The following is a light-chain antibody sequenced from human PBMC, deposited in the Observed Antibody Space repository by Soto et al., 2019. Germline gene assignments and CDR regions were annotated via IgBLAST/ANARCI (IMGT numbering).Light chain of an antibody. Sequence: DIQMTQSPSSLSASVGDRVTIICRASQSVSTRLAWYQQKPGKAPKVLIYDASSWAGGVPSRFSGSRSGAEFTLTISSLQPDDFATYYCQQYNSYPWTFGQGTKVDIK. CDR2: DAS. V-gene: IGKV1-5*02. CDR1: QSVSTR. CDR3: QQYNSYPWT. J-gene: IGKJ1*01.